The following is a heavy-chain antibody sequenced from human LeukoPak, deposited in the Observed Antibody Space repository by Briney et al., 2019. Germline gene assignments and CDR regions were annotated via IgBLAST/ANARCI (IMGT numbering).Heavy chain of an antibody. D-gene: IGHD6-6*01. Sequence: GGSLRLSCAASGFTFSSYAMSWVRQAPGKGLEWVSAISGSGGSTYYADSVKGRFTISRDNSKNTLYLQMNSLRAEDTAVFYCARAPRAALAPWVLDYWGQGALVTVSS. J-gene: IGHJ4*02. CDR1: GFTFSSYA. CDR2: ISGSGGST. V-gene: IGHV3-23*01. CDR3: ARAPRAALAPWVLDY.